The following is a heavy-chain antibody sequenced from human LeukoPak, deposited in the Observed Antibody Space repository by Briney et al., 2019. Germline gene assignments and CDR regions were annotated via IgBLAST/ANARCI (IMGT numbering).Heavy chain of an antibody. D-gene: IGHD5-24*01. J-gene: IGHJ4*02. CDR1: GFTFSSYW. V-gene: IGHV3-21*01. CDR2: ISSSSSYI. CDR3: VGDGYKY. Sequence: GGSLRLSCAASGFTFSSYWMSWVRQAPGKGLGWVSSISSSSSYIYYADSVKGRFTISRDNAKNSLYLQMNSLRAEDTAVYYCVGDGYKYWGQGTLVTVSS.